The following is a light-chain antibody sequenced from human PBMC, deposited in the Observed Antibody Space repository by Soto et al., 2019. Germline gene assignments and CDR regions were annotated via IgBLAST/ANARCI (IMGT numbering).Light chain of an antibody. CDR1: QSVSSF. Sequence: EIVLTQSPATLSLSPGERATLACRASQSVSSFLAWYQQKPGQAPRLLIYDASSRATGRPARFSGRGSGTDFTLTISSLEPEDFAVYYCHQRSNWPRAFGQGTKV. CDR3: HQRSNWPRA. V-gene: IGKV3-11*01. J-gene: IGKJ1*01. CDR2: DAS.